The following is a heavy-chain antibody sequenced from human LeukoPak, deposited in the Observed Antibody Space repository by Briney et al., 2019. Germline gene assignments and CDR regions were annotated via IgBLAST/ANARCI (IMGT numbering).Heavy chain of an antibody. V-gene: IGHV3-7*01. CDR1: GFPFNSQT. J-gene: IGHJ5*02. CDR2: MKEDGSDV. Sequence: PGGSLRLSCAASGFPFNSQTMSWVRQAPGKGLEWVAKMKEDGSDVKYVDSVRGRFTISRDNAKDSLFLEMNSLRDDDTAVYYCVRGGAVVGRFEAWGQGTQVTVSS. CDR3: VRGGAVVGRFEA. D-gene: IGHD6-19*01.